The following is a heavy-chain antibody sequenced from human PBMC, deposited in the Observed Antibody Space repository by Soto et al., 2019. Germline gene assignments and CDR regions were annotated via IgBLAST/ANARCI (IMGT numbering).Heavy chain of an antibody. J-gene: IGHJ6*02. CDR3: ARVQCTGGSCFSSHYYYYGMDV. Sequence: EVQVLESGGGLVQPGGFLRRYCAASGFTFTSYAMIWVRQAPGKGLEWVSAISGSGGSTYYADSVKGRFTISRDNSKNTVYLQMNSLRAEDTAVYYCARVQCTGGSCFSSHYYYYGMDVWGQGTTVTVSS. V-gene: IGHV3-23*01. D-gene: IGHD2-15*01. CDR1: GFTFTSYA. CDR2: ISGSGGST.